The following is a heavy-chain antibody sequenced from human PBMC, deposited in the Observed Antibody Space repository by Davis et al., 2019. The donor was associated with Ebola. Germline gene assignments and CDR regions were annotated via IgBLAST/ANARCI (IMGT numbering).Heavy chain of an antibody. CDR1: GFTFSDNY. Sequence: GGSLRLSCATSGFTFSDNYMSWIRQAPGKGLEWLSYISSTGTYTDYADSVKGRFTISRDNAKNSLYLQMNSLRAEDTAVYYCARVRAVAHFDYWGQGTLVTVSS. CDR3: ARVRAVAHFDY. J-gene: IGHJ4*02. V-gene: IGHV3-11*06. D-gene: IGHD6-19*01. CDR2: ISSTGTYT.